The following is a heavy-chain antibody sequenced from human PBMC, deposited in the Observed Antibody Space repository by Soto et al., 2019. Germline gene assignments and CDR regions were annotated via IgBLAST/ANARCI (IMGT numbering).Heavy chain of an antibody. D-gene: IGHD3-22*01. J-gene: IGHJ6*02. Sequence: QVQLQQWGAGLLKPSETLSLTCAVSGGSFAGYYWSWVRQPPGKGLEWIGEINHSGSTNYNPSLKSRLTIPADTSKNQFSLNLDSVTAADTALYYCARGRAYFDRSGYYSYYHGMDVWGQGTMVTVSS. CDR3: ARGRAYFDRSGYYSYYHGMDV. V-gene: IGHV4-34*02. CDR1: GGSFAGYY. CDR2: INHSGST.